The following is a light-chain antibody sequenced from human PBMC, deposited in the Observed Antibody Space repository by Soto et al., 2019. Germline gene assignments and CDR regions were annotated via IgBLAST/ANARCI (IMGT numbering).Light chain of an antibody. V-gene: IGKV1-5*03. CDR2: KTS. Sequence: IQMTQSPSTLSAAVGDTVTITCRASESIYSWLAWYKQIPGKAPQLLIYKTSTLQRGVPSRFSGSGSGAEYSLTISSLQPDDFATYYCQEYSTNSRTFGQGTRVENK. CDR3: QEYSTNSRT. CDR1: ESIYSW. J-gene: IGKJ1*01.